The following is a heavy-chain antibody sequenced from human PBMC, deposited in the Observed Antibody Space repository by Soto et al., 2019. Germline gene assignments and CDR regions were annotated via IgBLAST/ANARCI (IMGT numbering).Heavy chain of an antibody. CDR1: GGSIISSNW. D-gene: IGHD1-26*01. CDR3: ARVSGSYYYGMDV. Sequence: PSETLSLTCVVSGGSIISSNWWSWVRQPPGKGLEWIGEIYHSGSTNYNPSLKSRVTISVDKSKNQFSLKLSSVTAADTAVYYCARVSGSYYYGMDVWGQGTTVTVSS. CDR2: IYHSGST. J-gene: IGHJ6*02. V-gene: IGHV4-4*02.